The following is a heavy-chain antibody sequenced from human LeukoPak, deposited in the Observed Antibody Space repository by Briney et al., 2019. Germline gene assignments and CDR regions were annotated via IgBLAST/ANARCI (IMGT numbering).Heavy chain of an antibody. Sequence: GGSLRLSCAASVFTFSSYSMHWVRQAPCKGLEWVAVISYDGSNKYYADSVKGRFTISRDNSKNTLYLQMNSLRAEDTAVYYCAREGSGHGAFDIWGQGTMVTVSS. V-gene: IGHV3-30*04. CDR3: AREGSGHGAFDI. CDR2: ISYDGSNK. J-gene: IGHJ3*02. D-gene: IGHD3-3*01. CDR1: VFTFSSYS.